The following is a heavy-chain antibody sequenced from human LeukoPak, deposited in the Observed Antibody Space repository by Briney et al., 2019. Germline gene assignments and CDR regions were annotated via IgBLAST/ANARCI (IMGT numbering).Heavy chain of an antibody. V-gene: IGHV4-38-2*01. CDR2: ISHSGIT. Sequence: SETLSLTCAVSGYSVSSGYYWGWIRQPPGKGLEWIGSISHSGITHYNPSLKSRVTISIDTSKNQFSLKLSSVTAADTAVYYCARKYCSTTNCFAGKAFDIWGQGTMVTVFS. J-gene: IGHJ3*02. D-gene: IGHD2-2*01. CDR3: ARKYCSTTNCFAGKAFDI. CDR1: GYSVSSGYY.